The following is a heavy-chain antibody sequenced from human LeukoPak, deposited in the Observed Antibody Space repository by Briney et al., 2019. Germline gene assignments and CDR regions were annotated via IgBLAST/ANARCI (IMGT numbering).Heavy chain of an antibody. Sequence: SETLSLTCTVSGGSISSGGYYWSWIRQHPGKGLEWIGYIYYSGSTYYNPSLKSRVTISVDTSKNQFSLKLSSVTAADTAVYYCARDSPNGDYGSDYWGQEPWSPSPQ. CDR2: IYYSGST. J-gene: IGHJ4*01. CDR1: GGSISSGGYY. D-gene: IGHD4-17*01. CDR3: ARDSPNGDYGSDY. V-gene: IGHV4-31*03.